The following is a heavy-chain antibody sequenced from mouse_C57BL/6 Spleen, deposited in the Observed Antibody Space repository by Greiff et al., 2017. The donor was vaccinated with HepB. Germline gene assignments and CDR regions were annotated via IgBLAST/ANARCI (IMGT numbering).Heavy chain of an antibody. V-gene: IGHV14-1*01. Sequence: VQLQQSGAELVRPGASVKLSCTASGFNIKDYYMHWVKQRPEQGLEWIGRIDPEDGDTEYAPKFQGKATMTADTSSNTAYLQHSSLTSEDAAVYYGTSSGSSPWYFDVWGTGTTVTVSS. CDR1: GFNIKDYY. D-gene: IGHD1-1*01. J-gene: IGHJ1*03. CDR3: TSSGSSPWYFDV. CDR2: IDPEDGDT.